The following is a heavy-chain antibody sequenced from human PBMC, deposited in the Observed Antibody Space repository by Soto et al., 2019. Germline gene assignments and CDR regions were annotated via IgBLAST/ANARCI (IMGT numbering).Heavy chain of an antibody. V-gene: IGHV4-59*01. Sequence: SETLSLTCTVSGGSISSYYWSWIRQPPGKGLEWIGYIYYSGSTNYNPSLKSRVTISVDTSKNQFSLKLSSVTAADTAVYYCARDSRRGLGCYDSSGYYFDYWGQGTLVTVSS. CDR1: GGSISSYY. CDR3: ARDSRRGLGCYDSSGYYFDY. D-gene: IGHD3-22*01. CDR2: IYYSGST. J-gene: IGHJ4*02.